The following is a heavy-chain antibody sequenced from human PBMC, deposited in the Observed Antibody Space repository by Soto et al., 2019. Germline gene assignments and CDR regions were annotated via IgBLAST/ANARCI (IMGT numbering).Heavy chain of an antibody. D-gene: IGHD2-2*01. CDR1: GYTFPSYS. V-gene: IGHV1-3*01. J-gene: IGHJ6*02. CDR2: INAGNGNK. CDR3: ARDGPDCSSSSCYPSPFYYGMDV. Sequence: AGVNVSCKACGYTFPSYSMHWLRQAPGQKLQWMGWINAGNGNKKYSQKFQGRVNITREPYARTAYMELSSLRYEDTAVYYCARDGPDCSSSSCYPSPFYYGMDVWGQGTTVTVSS.